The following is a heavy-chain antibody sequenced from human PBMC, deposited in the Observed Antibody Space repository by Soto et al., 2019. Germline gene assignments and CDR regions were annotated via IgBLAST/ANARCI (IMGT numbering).Heavy chain of an antibody. CDR1: GFSFSSYS. D-gene: IGHD2-15*01. Sequence: EVQLVESGGGRVKPGGSLRLSCAASGFSFSSYSMNWVRQAPGKGLEWVSSISSSTSYINYADSVKGRFTISRDNAKKSLYLQMNSLRAEDTAVYYCARGYTGYCSGGTCYWFDPWGQGTLVTVSS. V-gene: IGHV3-21*01. CDR3: ARGYTGYCSGGTCYWFDP. CDR2: ISSSTSYI. J-gene: IGHJ5*02.